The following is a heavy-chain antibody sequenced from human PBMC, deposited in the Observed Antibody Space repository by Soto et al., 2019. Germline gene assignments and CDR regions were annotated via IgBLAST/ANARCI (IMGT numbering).Heavy chain of an antibody. Sequence: SETLSLTCTVSGGSISSGDYYWSWIRQPPGKGLEWIGYIYYSGSTYYNPSLKSRVTISVDTSKNQFSLKLSSVTAADTAVYYCARGYCSSNSCLLHYFDYWGQGTLVTVSS. CDR1: GGSISSGDYY. CDR3: ARGYCSSNSCLLHYFDY. CDR2: IYYSGST. V-gene: IGHV4-30-4*01. D-gene: IGHD2-2*01. J-gene: IGHJ4*02.